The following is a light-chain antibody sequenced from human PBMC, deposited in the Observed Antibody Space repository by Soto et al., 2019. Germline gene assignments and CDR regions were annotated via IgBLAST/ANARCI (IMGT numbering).Light chain of an antibody. Sequence: AIQLTQSPSSLSASVGDRVTITCRASQGIGSALAWYQQKPGKAPKLPIYDASSLESGVPSRFSGSGSGTDFTLTISSLQPEDFATYYCQQFHNYPPLTFGGGTKVDIK. CDR1: QGIGSA. V-gene: IGKV1D-13*01. CDR2: DAS. CDR3: QQFHNYPPLT. J-gene: IGKJ4*01.